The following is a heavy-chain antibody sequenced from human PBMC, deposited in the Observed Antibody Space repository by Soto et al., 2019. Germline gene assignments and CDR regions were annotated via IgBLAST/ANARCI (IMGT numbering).Heavy chain of an antibody. CDR3: ATSYDSGFDP. CDR2: ISPKNGNT. Sequence: ASVKVSCKASGYSFSTYDISWLRQAPGQGPEWMGRISPKNGNTNYAQNFQDRVTMTADTSSSTAYMELRGLRSDDTAKYYCATSYDSGFDPWGQRTLVTVSS. V-gene: IGHV1-18*04. J-gene: IGHJ5*02. CDR1: GYSFSTYD. D-gene: IGHD3-3*01.